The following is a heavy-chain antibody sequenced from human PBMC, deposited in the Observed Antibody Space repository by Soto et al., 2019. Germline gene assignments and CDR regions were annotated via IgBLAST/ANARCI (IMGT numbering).Heavy chain of an antibody. CDR2: ISGGGGST. CDR1: GFTFSSYA. Sequence: GGSLRLSCAASGFTFSSYAMSWVRQAPGKGLEWVSAISGGGGSTYYGNSVKGRFTISRENSKNTRYLQLNSLKAEDTAVYYCAKGKRDPDLYVPCDYWGQGTLVTVSS. J-gene: IGHJ4*02. V-gene: IGHV3-23*01. CDR3: AKGKRDPDLYVPCDY. D-gene: IGHD2-8*01.